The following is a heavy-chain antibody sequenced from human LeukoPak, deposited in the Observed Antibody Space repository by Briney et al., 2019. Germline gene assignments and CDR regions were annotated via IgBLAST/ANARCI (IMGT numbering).Heavy chain of an antibody. J-gene: IGHJ5*02. Sequence: SETLSLTCTVSGGSVSSGSYYWSWIRQPPGKGLEWIGYIYYSGSTNCNPSLKSRVTISVDTSKNQFSLKLSSVTAADTAVYYCARALMDYDILTGYYMVTWFDPWGQGTLVTVSS. CDR3: ARALMDYDILTGYYMVTWFDP. CDR2: IYYSGST. CDR1: GGSVSSGSYY. D-gene: IGHD3-9*01. V-gene: IGHV4-61*01.